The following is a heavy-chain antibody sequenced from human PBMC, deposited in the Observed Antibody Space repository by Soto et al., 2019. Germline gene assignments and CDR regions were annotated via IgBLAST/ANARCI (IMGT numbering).Heavy chain of an antibody. J-gene: IGHJ6*02. CDR1: GYTFTSYA. Sequence: ASVKVSCKASGYTFTSYAMHWVRQAPGQRLEWMGWINAGNGNTKYSQKFQGRVTITRDTSASTAYMELSSLRSEDTAVYYCGSEYCSSTSCLPYGMDVWGQGTTVTVSS. V-gene: IGHV1-3*01. CDR2: INAGNGNT. D-gene: IGHD2-2*01. CDR3: GSEYCSSTSCLPYGMDV.